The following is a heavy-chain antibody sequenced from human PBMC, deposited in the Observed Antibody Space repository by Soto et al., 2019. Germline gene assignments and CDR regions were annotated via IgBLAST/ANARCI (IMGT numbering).Heavy chain of an antibody. CDR2: ISYTGST. Sequence: SEILSLTCSVSGYTIRSDYWNWFRQPPGKRLEWIGYISYTGSTNYNPSLRSRVTMSGDTATNQFFLNLMSVTAADTAVYYCARDGSGRPATYWGQGILVTVSS. V-gene: IGHV4-59*01. J-gene: IGHJ4*02. CDR1: GYTIRSDY. CDR3: ARDGSGRPATY. D-gene: IGHD3-10*01.